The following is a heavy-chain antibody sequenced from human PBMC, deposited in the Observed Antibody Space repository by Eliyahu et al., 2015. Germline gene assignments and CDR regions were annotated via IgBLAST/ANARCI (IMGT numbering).Heavy chain of an antibody. V-gene: IGHV2-26*01. CDR1: GFSLSNAXMG. J-gene: IGHJ4*02. D-gene: IGHD3-22*01. CDR3: ARIGDHYYDSSGYYYDVFDY. Sequence: QVTLKESGPVLVKPTETLTLTCTVSGFSLSNAXMGVXWIRQPPGKALEWLAHIFSNDEKSYSTSLKSRLTISKDTSKSQVVLTMTNMDPVDTATYYCARIGDHYYDSSGYYYDVFDYWGQGTLVTVSS. CDR2: IFSNDEK.